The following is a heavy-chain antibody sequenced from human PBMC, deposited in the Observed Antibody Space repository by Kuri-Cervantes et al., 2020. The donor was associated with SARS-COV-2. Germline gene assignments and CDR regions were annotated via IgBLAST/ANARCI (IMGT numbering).Heavy chain of an antibody. CDR2: ISYDGGSQ. V-gene: IGHV3-30*18. Sequence: GGSLRLSCPASDFTVNTYRSHWVHWVRQAPVEGLEWVAVISYDGGSQYYADSVKGRFTISRDNSKNTLYLQMNSLRAEDTAVYYCAKEGLRGVRPSGYFDYWGQGTLVTVSS. D-gene: IGHD3-10*01. CDR1: DFTVNTYR. CDR3: AKEGLRGVRPSGYFDY. J-gene: IGHJ4*02.